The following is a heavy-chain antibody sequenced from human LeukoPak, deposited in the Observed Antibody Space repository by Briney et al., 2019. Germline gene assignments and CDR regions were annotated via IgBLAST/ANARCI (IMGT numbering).Heavy chain of an antibody. CDR2: INGTAINT. V-gene: IGHV3-23*01. D-gene: IGHD1-26*01. CDR1: GFSIMNSA. CDR3: LARSLVEVSGNYYMDV. J-gene: IGHJ6*03. Sequence: GGSLRLSCAASGFSIMNSAMNWVRQAPGKGLEWVSAINGTAINTVYADSVKGRFTISRDYSKNTLYLQMNNLRVEDTAVYYCLARSLVEVSGNYYMDVWGKGTTVSVSS.